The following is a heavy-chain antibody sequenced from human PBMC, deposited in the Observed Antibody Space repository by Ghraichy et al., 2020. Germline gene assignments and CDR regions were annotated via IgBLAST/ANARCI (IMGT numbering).Heavy chain of an antibody. CDR3: ARVVPPHSGYYQGYAFDI. D-gene: IGHD3-22*01. J-gene: IGHJ3*02. CDR2: IYYSGST. CDR1: GGSISSGGYY. V-gene: IGHV4-31*03. Sequence: SETLSLTCTVSGGSISSGGYYWSWIRQHPGKGLEWIGYIYYSGSTYYNPSLKSRVTISVDTSKNQFSLKLSSVTAADTAVYYCARVVPPHSGYYQGYAFDIWGQGTMVTVSS.